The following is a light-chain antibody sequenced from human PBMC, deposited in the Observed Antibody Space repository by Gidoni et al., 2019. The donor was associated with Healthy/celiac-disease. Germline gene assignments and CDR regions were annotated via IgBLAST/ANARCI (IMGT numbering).Light chain of an antibody. J-gene: IGLJ3*02. V-gene: IGLV1-44*01. Sequence: LPVTATKLRVCSKNKRTSGRPERFSSSKSGTSASLAISGLQSEDDADYYYAAWDDSQNGLWVFGRGTKLTVL. CDR3: AAWDDSQNGLWV. CDR2: SKN.